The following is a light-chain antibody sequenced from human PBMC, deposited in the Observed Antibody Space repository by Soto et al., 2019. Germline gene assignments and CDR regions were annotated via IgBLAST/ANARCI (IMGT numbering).Light chain of an antibody. CDR3: QQGFSTPIT. V-gene: IGKV1-39*01. CDR2: TAS. Sequence: DIQMTQSPSSLSASDRRRVTITCRASQNIGNYLNWYQQTPGKAPRLLISTASSLQSGVPSRYSGSRSGADFTHSISSLQPEDSATYYCQQGFSTPITFGQGTRLEIK. J-gene: IGKJ5*01. CDR1: QNIGNY.